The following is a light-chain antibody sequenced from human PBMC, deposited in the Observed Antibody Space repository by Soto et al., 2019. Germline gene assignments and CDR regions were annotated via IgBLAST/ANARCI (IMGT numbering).Light chain of an antibody. CDR2: DVS. CDR3: QQRSNWPIT. V-gene: IGKV3-11*01. CDR1: QSASSY. J-gene: IGKJ5*01. Sequence: EIVLTQSPATLSLSPGERATLSCRASQSASSYLAWYQQKPGQAPRLLMYDVSNRTTGIPARFSGSGSGTDFTLTISSLEPEDFAVYYCQQRSNWPITFGQGTRLEIK.